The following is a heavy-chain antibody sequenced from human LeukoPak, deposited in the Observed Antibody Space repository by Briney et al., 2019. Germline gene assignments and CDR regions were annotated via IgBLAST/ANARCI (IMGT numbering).Heavy chain of an antibody. D-gene: IGHD1-26*01. CDR2: ISGSGGST. CDR3: ANSPPPSGSYGAFDI. V-gene: IGHV3-23*01. CDR1: GFTFSSYA. Sequence: PGGSLRLSCTASGFTFSSYAMSWVRQAPGKGLEWVSAISGSGGSTYYADSVKGRFTISRDNSKNTLYLQMNSLRAEDTAVYYCANSPPPSGSYGAFDIWGQGTMVTVSS. J-gene: IGHJ3*02.